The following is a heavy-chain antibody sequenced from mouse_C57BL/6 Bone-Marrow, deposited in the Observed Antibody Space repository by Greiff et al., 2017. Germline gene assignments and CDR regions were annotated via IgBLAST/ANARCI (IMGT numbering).Heavy chain of an antibody. CDR1: GYTFTSYW. V-gene: IGHV1-64*01. J-gene: IGHJ1*03. D-gene: IGHD2-12*01. Sequence: VQLQQSGAELVKPGASVKLSCKASGYTFTSYWMHWVKQRPGQGLAWIGMIHPNSGSTNYNEKFKSKATLTVDKSSSTAYMQLSSLTSEDSAVYYCARPPYSNDGGPYWYFDVWGTGTTVTVSA. CDR3: ARPPYSNDGGPYWYFDV. CDR2: IHPNSGST.